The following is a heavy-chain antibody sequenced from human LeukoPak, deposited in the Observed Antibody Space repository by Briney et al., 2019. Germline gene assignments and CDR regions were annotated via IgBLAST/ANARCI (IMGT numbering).Heavy chain of an antibody. V-gene: IGHV3-23*01. CDR3: VKEVTGYGYFDY. CDR1: GFTFSNYA. D-gene: IGHD2-2*03. J-gene: IGHJ4*02. CDR2: LNGGRT. Sequence: GGSLRLSCVASGFTFSNYAMSWVRQAPGKGLEWIAALNGGRTFFQDSVRGRFTISRDNSKNTLYLQLNSLRGDNTAVYYCVKEVTGYGYFDYWGRGTLVTVSS.